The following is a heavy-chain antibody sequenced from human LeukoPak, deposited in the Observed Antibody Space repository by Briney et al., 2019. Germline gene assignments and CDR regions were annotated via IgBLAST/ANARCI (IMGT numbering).Heavy chain of an antibody. D-gene: IGHD5-18*01. CDR1: GFTFSSYS. CDR2: ISSNTI. V-gene: IGHV3-48*01. CDR3: ARDTAYAFDI. Sequence: GGSLRLSCAASGFTFSSYSMNWVRQAPGKGLEWVSYISSNTIYYADSVKGRFTISRDNAKNSLYLQMNSLRAGDTAVYYCARDTAYAFDIWGQGTMVTVSS. J-gene: IGHJ3*02.